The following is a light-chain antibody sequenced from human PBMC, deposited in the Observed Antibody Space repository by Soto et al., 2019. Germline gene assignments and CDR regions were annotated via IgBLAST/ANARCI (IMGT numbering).Light chain of an antibody. CDR3: SSYTSSSSDV. CDR2: EVS. CDR1: SSDVGGYNY. V-gene: IGLV2-14*01. J-gene: IGLJ1*01. Sequence: QSALTQPASVSGSPGQSITISCTGTSSDVGGYNYVSWYQQHPGKAPKLMIYEVSRRPSGVSNRFSGSKSGNMASLTISGLQAEDEADYYCSSYTSSSSDVFGTGTKLTVL.